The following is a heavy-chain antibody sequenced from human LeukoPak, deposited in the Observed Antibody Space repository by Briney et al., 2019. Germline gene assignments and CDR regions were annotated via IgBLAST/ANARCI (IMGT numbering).Heavy chain of an antibody. D-gene: IGHD6-13*01. CDR1: GYTFTGYY. V-gene: IGHV1-2*06. CDR3: ARSPVASSWYEVTPNWFDP. J-gene: IGHJ5*02. CDR2: INPNSGGT. Sequence: ASVKVSCKASGYTFTGYYMHWVRQAPGQGLEWMGRINPNSGGTNYAQKFQGGVTMTRDTSISTAYMELSRLRSDDTAVYYCARSPVASSWYEVTPNWFDPWGQGTLVTVSS.